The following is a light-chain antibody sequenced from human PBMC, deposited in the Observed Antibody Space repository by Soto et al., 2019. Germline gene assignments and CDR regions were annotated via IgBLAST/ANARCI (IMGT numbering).Light chain of an antibody. CDR3: QQRYNWPRFS. J-gene: IGKJ3*01. CDR2: DAS. Sequence: EIVLTQSPATLSLSPGARATLSCRASQGLNNYLAWYQQKPGQAPRLLIYDASERATGVPARFSASGSGTDFTLTISSLEPEDFAVYYCQQRYNWPRFSFGPGTKLDI. V-gene: IGKV3-11*01. CDR1: QGLNNY.